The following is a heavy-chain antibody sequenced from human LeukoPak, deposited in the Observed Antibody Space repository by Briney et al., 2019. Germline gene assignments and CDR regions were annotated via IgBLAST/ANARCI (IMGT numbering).Heavy chain of an antibody. D-gene: IGHD3-22*01. CDR1: GFIFSSYG. CDR2: ISSSGSTI. V-gene: IGHV3-48*03. Sequence: PGGSLRLSCAASGFIFSSYGMHWVRQAPGMGLEWVSQISSSGSTIYYADSVKGRFTISRDNAKNSLYLQMNSLRAEDTAVYYCARDAYYYHSTFDYWGQGTLVTVSS. J-gene: IGHJ4*02. CDR3: ARDAYYYHSTFDY.